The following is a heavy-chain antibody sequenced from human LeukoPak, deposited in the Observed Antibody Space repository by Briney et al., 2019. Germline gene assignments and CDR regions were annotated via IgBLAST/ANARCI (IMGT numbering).Heavy chain of an antibody. J-gene: IGHJ4*02. CDR3: ATGQLWSSYYFDY. D-gene: IGHD3-3*01. Sequence: GGSLRLSRAASGFTFSNFWMDWVRQAPGKGLVWVSRVNSDGSDTSYADSVNGRVTITINNAENTLYLQMNRLRAEDTAVYICATGQLWSSYYFDYWGQGTLVTVSS. CDR2: VNSDGSDT. V-gene: IGHV3-74*01. CDR1: GFTFSNFW.